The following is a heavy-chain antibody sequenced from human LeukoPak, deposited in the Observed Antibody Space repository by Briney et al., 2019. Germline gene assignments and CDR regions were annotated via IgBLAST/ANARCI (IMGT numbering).Heavy chain of an antibody. CDR1: GGSISSYY. D-gene: IGHD6-19*01. CDR2: IYYSGST. Sequence: SKTLSLTCTVSGGSISSYYWSWIRQPPGKGLEWIGYIYYSGSTNYNPSLKSRVTISVDTSKNQFSLKLSSVTAADTAVYYCARGSGWYYWYFDLWGRGTLVTVSS. CDR3: ARGSGWYYWYFDL. J-gene: IGHJ2*01. V-gene: IGHV4-59*01.